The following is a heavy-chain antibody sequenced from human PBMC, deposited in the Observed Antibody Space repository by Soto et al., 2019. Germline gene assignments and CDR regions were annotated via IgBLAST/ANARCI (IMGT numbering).Heavy chain of an antibody. D-gene: IGHD6-19*01. J-gene: IGHJ4*02. CDR2: MYHSGST. V-gene: IGHV4-4*02. CDR3: ARVLSSGWSRFDY. CDR1: GGSISSDYW. Sequence: QVQLQESGPGLVKPSGTLSLTCPVSGGSISSDYWWPWVRQPPGKGLEWIAEMYHSGSTNYNPSLKSRVTISVDKSKNQISLKLSSVTAADTAVYYCARVLSSGWSRFDYWGQGTLVTVSS.